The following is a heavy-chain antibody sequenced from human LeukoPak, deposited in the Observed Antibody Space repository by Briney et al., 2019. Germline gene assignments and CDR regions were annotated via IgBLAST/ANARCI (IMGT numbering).Heavy chain of an antibody. CDR2: IYHGGST. J-gene: IGHJ4*02. D-gene: IGHD3-22*01. CDR3: ARAAYYYDSSGYLQPRSFDY. CDR1: GGSVSSGAYP. Sequence: SETLSLTCAVSGGSVSSGAYPWSWIRQPPGKGLEWIGYIYHGGSTYYNPSLKSRVTISVDRSKNQFSLKLSSVTAADTAVYYCARAAYYYDSSGYLQPRSFDYWGQGTLVTVSS. V-gene: IGHV4-30-2*01.